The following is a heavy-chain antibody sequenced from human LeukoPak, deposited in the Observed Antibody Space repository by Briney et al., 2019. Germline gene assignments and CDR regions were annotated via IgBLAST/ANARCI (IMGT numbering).Heavy chain of an antibody. J-gene: IGHJ4*02. CDR3: AKDYDTKYSLEY. CDR1: GFSFRKSA. D-gene: IGHD3-9*01. Sequence: GGSLRLSCAASGFSFRKSAMHWVRQAPGKGLEWVTFISWDGNDKRYADSVKGRFTISRDDSKNTLYLQMDSLRPEDTAVYYCAKDYDTKYSLEYWGQGKLVTVSS. CDR2: ISWDGNDK. V-gene: IGHV3-30*02.